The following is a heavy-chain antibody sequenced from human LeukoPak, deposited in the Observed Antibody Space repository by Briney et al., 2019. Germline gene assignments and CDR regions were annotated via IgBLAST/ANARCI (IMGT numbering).Heavy chain of an antibody. CDR2: ISSSSSYI. D-gene: IGHD2-2*01. V-gene: IGHV3-21*01. Sequence: GGSLRLSCAASGFTFSSYSMNWVRQAPGKGLKWVSSISSSSSYIYYADSVKGRFTISRDNAKNSLYLQMNSLRAEDTAVYYCAREARDCSSTSCYSYYYYYMDVWGKGTTVTVSS. CDR1: GFTFSSYS. CDR3: AREARDCSSTSCYSYYYYYMDV. J-gene: IGHJ6*03.